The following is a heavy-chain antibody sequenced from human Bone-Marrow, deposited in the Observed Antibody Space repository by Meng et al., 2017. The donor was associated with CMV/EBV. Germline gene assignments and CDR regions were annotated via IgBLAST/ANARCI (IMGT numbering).Heavy chain of an antibody. CDR1: GYTFTSYG. J-gene: IGHJ3*02. D-gene: IGHD1-26*01. V-gene: IGHV1-18*01. CDR2: ISAYNGNT. Sequence: ASVKVSCKASGYTFTSYGISWVRQAPGQGLEWMGWISAYNGNTNYAQKLQGRVTMTTDTSTSTAYMELRSLRSDDTAVYYCARVGALGWELRPDAFDIWGQGTMVTVSS. CDR3: ARVGALGWELRPDAFDI.